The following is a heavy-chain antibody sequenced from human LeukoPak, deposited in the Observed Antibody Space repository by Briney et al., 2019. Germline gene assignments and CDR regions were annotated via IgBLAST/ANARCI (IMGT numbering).Heavy chain of an antibody. V-gene: IGHV3-7*01. CDR1: GFTFSSYW. CDR3: ARVRGAYCGGDCYSNDY. Sequence: PGGSLRLSCAASGFTFSSYWMSWVRQAPGKGLEWVANIKQDGGEKYYVDSVKGRFTISRDNAKNSLYLQMNSLRAEDTAVYYCARVRGAYCGGDCYSNDYWGQGTLVTVSS. D-gene: IGHD2-21*01. J-gene: IGHJ4*02. CDR2: IKQDGGEK.